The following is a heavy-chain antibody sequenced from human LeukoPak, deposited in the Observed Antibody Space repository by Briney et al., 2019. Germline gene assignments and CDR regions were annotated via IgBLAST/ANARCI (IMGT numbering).Heavy chain of an antibody. CDR3: AKDPNSSSWYAIGLFDY. D-gene: IGHD6-13*01. V-gene: IGHV3-23*01. Sequence: GGSLRLSCAASGFTFSSYGMSWVRQAPGKGLEWVSAISGSGGSTYYADSVKGRFTISRDNSKNTLYLQMNSLRAEDTAVYYCAKDPNSSSWYAIGLFDYWGQGTLVTVSS. CDR2: ISGSGGST. J-gene: IGHJ4*02. CDR1: GFTFSSYG.